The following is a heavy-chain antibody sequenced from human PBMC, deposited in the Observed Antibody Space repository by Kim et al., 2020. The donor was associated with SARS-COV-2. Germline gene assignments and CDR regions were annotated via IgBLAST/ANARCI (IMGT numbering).Heavy chain of an antibody. J-gene: IGHJ4*02. D-gene: IGHD5-18*01. Sequence: SETLSLTCAVSGGSISSSNWWSWVRQPPGKGLEWIGEIYHSGSTNYNPSLKSRVTISVDKSKNQFSLKLSSVTAADTAVYYCARKHSGGYSYGYVHFDYWGQGTLVTVSS. CDR1: GGSISSSNW. CDR2: IYHSGST. V-gene: IGHV4-4*02. CDR3: ARKHSGGYSYGYVHFDY.